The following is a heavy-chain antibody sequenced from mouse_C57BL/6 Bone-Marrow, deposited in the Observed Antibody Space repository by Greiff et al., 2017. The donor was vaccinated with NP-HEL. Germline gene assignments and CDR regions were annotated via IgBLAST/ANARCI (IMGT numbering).Heavy chain of an antibody. CDR3: TPHYYGSSPCAY. D-gene: IGHD1-1*01. CDR1: GFNIKDDY. Sequence: VQLQQSGAELVRPGASVKLSCTASGFNIKDDYMHWVKQRPEQGLEWIGWIDPENGDTEYASKFQGKATITADTSSNTAYLQLSSLTSEDTAVYYCTPHYYGSSPCAYWGQGTLVTVSA. J-gene: IGHJ3*01. CDR2: IDPENGDT. V-gene: IGHV14-4*01.